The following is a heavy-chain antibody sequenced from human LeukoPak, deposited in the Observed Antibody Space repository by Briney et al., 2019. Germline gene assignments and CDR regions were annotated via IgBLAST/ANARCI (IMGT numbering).Heavy chain of an antibody. Sequence: ASVKVSCKASGYTFTSYYMHWVRQAPGQGLEWMGIINPSGGSTSYAQKFQGRVTMTRDTSTSTVYMELSSLRSEDTAVYYCARGGAVTTPRGVKYYFDYWGQGTLVTVSS. D-gene: IGHD4-17*01. V-gene: IGHV1-46*01. CDR1: GYTFTSYY. CDR3: ARGGAVTTPRGVKYYFDY. CDR2: INPSGGST. J-gene: IGHJ4*02.